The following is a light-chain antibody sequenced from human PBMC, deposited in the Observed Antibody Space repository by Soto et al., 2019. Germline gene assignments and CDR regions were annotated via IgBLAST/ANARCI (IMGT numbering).Light chain of an antibody. Sequence: AIQVTQSPSSLSASVGDRVTITCRASQDISGALAWYHQKPGNAPKLLIFDVSTLERGVPSSFSGSGYGTEFTLTINSLQLGYFGTYICEQFNSYPITFGHGTRVDIK. CDR3: EQFNSYPIT. CDR1: QDISGA. CDR2: DVS. J-gene: IGKJ5*01. V-gene: IGKV1-13*02.